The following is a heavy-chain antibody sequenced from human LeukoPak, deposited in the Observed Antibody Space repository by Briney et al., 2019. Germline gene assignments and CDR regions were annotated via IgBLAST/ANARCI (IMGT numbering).Heavy chain of an antibody. J-gene: IGHJ4*02. D-gene: IGHD3-22*01. CDR3: ARVGYYYDSSGQGTFDY. CDR1: GGTFSSYA. Sequence: GASVKVSCKASGGTFSSYAISWVRQAPGQGLEWMGGIIPIFGTANYAQKFQGRVTITADESTSTAYMELSSLRSEDTAVYYCARVGYYYDSSGQGTFDYWGQGTLVTVSS. V-gene: IGHV1-69*13. CDR2: IIPIFGTA.